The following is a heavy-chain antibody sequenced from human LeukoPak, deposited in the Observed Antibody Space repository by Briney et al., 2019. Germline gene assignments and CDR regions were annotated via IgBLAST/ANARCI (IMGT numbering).Heavy chain of an antibody. CDR2: INHSGST. J-gene: IGHJ2*01. CDR3: ARGHPHYDFWSGYPPGWYFDL. D-gene: IGHD3-3*01. V-gene: IGHV4-34*01. CDR1: GGSFSGYY. Sequence: NSSETLSLTCAVYGGSFSGYYCSWIRQPPGKGLEWIGEINHSGSTNYNPSLKSRVTISVDTSKNQFSLKLSSVTASDTAVYYCARGHPHYDFWSGYPPGWYFDLWGRGTLVTVSS.